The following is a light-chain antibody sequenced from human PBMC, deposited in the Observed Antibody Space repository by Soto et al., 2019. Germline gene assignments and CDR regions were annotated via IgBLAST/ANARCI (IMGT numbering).Light chain of an antibody. V-gene: IGKV1-5*01. CDR3: QQYNSYPWT. CDR1: QTISSW. Sequence: DIQMTQSPSTLSGSVGDRVTITCRASQTISSWLAWYQQKPGKAPKLLIYDASSLESGVPSRFSGSGSGTEFTLTISSLQPDDLATYYCQQYNSYPWTFGQGTKVDIK. J-gene: IGKJ1*01. CDR2: DAS.